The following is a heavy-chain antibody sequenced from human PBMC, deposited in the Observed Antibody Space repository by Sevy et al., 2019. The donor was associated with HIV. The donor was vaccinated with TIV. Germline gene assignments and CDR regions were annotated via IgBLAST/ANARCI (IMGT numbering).Heavy chain of an antibody. Sequence: SETLSLTCTISGGSISTVDYYSTWIRQPAGKGLEWIGRISASGTSTYNPSLESRVTMSVDTSKNQFSLKLTSVTAADTAMYYCVKEHFDWLLPSYYFDLWGHGTLVTVSS. CDR2: ISASGTS. CDR1: GGSISTVDYY. V-gene: IGHV4-61*02. CDR3: VKEHFDWLLPSYYFDL. J-gene: IGHJ2*01. D-gene: IGHD3-9*01.